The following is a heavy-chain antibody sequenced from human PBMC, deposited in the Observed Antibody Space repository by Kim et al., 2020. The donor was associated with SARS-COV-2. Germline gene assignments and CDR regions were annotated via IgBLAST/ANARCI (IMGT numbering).Heavy chain of an antibody. Sequence: GGSLRLSCAGLGFNFNEYGINWVRQAPGKGLEWISYISRTSGSIYYADSVKGRFTIARDKAEKSVFLQMNSLGDDDTAVYYCARELEVWTMAVLIGVPTYYNGMDVWGQGTTVTVSS. D-gene: IGHD3-10*01. CDR3: ARELEVWTMAVLIGVPTYYNGMDV. CDR2: ISRTSGSI. J-gene: IGHJ6*02. CDR1: GFNFNEYG. V-gene: IGHV3-48*02.